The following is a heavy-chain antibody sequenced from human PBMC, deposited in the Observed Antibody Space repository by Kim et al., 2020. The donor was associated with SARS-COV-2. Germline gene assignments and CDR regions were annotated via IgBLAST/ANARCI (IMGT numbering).Heavy chain of an antibody. CDR1: GGSISSSSYY. V-gene: IGHV4-39*01. J-gene: IGHJ5*02. D-gene: IGHD3-10*01. Sequence: SETLSLTCTVSGGSISSSSYYWGWIRQPPGKGLEWIGSIYYSGSTYYNPSLKSRVTISVDTSKNQFSLKLSSVTAADTAVYYCARHAASELHMVRGVMSWFDPWGQGTLVTVSS. CDR2: IYYSGST. CDR3: ARHAASELHMVRGVMSWFDP.